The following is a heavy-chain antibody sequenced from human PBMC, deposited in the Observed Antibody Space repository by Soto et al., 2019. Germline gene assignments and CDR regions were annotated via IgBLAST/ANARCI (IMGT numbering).Heavy chain of an antibody. V-gene: IGHV1-3*01. Sequence: AAVKVGCKGSGCTLSHYAIHWVRQAPGQRLEWMGWINAGNGYTKYSQKFQGRVTITRDTSASTAYMELSSLRSKDAAVYYCARAREYYDSSGFSYWGQGTRVTVSS. CDR1: GCTLSHYA. D-gene: IGHD3-22*01. CDR2: INAGNGYT. CDR3: ARAREYYDSSGFSY. J-gene: IGHJ4*02.